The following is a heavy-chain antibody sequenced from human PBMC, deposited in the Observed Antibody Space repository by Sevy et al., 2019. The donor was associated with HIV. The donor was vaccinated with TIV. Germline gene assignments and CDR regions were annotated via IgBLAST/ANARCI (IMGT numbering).Heavy chain of an antibody. CDR2: IKQDGSEK. CDR1: GFTFSSYW. J-gene: IGHJ5*02. CDR3: ASPGGKGFDP. Sequence: GGSLRLSCAASGFTFSSYWMSWVRQAPGKGLEWVANIKQDGSEKYYVDPVKGRFTISRDNAKNSLYLQMNSLRAEDTAVHYCASPGGKGFDPWGQGTLVTVSS. V-gene: IGHV3-7*03. D-gene: IGHD3-16*01.